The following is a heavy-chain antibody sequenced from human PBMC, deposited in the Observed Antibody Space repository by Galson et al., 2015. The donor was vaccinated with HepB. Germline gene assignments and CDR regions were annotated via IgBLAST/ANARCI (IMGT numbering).Heavy chain of an antibody. CDR2: IYPGDSEI. J-gene: IGHJ6*02. D-gene: IGHD4/OR15-4a*01. V-gene: IGHV5-51*01. CDR3: ARLGNEDYHYYGMDV. CDR1: FTSHW. Sequence: FTSHWIGWVRQMPGKGLECMGIIYPGDSEIRYSPSFQGQVTISADKSNSTAYLHWTSLKASDTAMYYCARLGNEDYHYYGMDVWGQGTTVTVSS.